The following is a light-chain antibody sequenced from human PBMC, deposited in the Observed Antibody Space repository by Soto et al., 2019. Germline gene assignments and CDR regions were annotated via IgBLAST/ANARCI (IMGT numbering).Light chain of an antibody. J-gene: IGLJ3*02. CDR2: DVS. Sequence: SALTQPRSVSGAPGQSVTISCTGTSSDVGDYNYVSWYQQYPGKAPKLVIYDVSKRPSGVPDRFSGSKSGNTASLTISGLQAGYEAAYYGCSCAVSYTFWVFGGGTKLTV. V-gene: IGLV2-11*01. CDR1: SSDVGDYNY. CDR3: CSCAVSYTFWV.